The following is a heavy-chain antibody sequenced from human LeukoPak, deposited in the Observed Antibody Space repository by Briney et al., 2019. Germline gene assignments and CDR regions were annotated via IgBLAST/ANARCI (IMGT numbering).Heavy chain of an antibody. D-gene: IGHD5-18*01. CDR2: IIPIFGTA. Sequence: SVKVSCKASGGTFSSYAISWVRQAPGQGLEWMGGIIPIFGTANYAQKFQGRVAITTDESTSTAYMELSSLRSEDTAVYYCARGGESTAMARFDDWGQGTLVTVSA. CDR1: GGTFSSYA. V-gene: IGHV1-69*05. J-gene: IGHJ4*02. CDR3: ARGGESTAMARFDD.